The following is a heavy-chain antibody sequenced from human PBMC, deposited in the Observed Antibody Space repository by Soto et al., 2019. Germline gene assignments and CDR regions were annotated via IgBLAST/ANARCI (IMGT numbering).Heavy chain of an antibody. V-gene: IGHV4-31*03. D-gene: IGHD6-6*01. J-gene: IGHJ6*02. CDR1: GGSISSGGYY. CDR3: ARCSWEGYSSSPRARNYYYYGMDV. Sequence: PSETLSLTCTVSGGSISSGGYYWSWIRQHPGKGLEWIGYIYYSGSTYYKTSLKSRVTISVDTSKNQFSLKLSSVTAADTAVFYCARCSWEGYSSSPRARNYYYYGMDVWGQGTTVTVSS. CDR2: IYYSGST.